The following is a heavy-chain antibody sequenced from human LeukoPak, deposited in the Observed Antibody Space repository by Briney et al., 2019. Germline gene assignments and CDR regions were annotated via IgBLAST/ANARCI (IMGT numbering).Heavy chain of an antibody. CDR3: ARGMAAAETRARNYYMDV. J-gene: IGHJ6*03. Sequence: SSETLSLTCSVSGDSIRSLYWSWIRQPPGKGLEWIGYIYYSGNTAYNPSLKSRVTISVDTSKNQFSLNLSSVTAADTAVYYCARGMAAAETRARNYYMDVWGEGTTVTVSS. V-gene: IGHV4-59*11. CDR2: IYYSGNT. D-gene: IGHD6-13*01. CDR1: GDSIRSLY.